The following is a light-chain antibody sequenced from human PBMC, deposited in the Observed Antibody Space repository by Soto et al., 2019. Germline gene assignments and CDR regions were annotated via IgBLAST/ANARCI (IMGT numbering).Light chain of an antibody. J-gene: IGKJ1*01. CDR2: AAS. CDR1: QTIGSS. CDR3: QQSYSTPWT. V-gene: IGKV1-39*01. Sequence: DIQMNQSPSSLSASVGDRVTITCRASQTIGSSLNWYQQKPGKAPKLLIYAASSLQSGVPSRFSGSGSGTDFTLTISSLQPGDFATYYCQQSYSTPWTFGQGTKVDIK.